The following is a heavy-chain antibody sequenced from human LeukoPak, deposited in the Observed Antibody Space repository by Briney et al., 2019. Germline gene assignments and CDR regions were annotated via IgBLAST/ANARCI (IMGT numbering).Heavy chain of an antibody. CDR3: AKQKTYSSPYYFDC. J-gene: IGHJ4*02. CDR2: ISGTGGST. V-gene: IGHV3-23*01. Sequence: GGSLRLSCAASGFXFSSYAISWVRQAPGKGLEWVSAISGTGGSTYYADSVKGRFTISRDNSKNTLYLQMNSLRADDTAVYYCAKQKTYSSPYYFDCWGQGTLVTVSS. CDR1: GFXFSSYA. D-gene: IGHD6-6*01.